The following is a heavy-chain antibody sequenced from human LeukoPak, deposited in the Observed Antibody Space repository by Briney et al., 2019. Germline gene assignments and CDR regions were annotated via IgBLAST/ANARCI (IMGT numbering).Heavy chain of an antibody. CDR2: IISIFGTA. D-gene: IGHD2/OR15-2a*01. CDR3: ASRIGDPDAFDI. CDR1: GGTFSSYA. Sequence: SVKVSCKASGGTFSSYAISWVRQAPGQGLEWMGGIISIFGTANYAQKFQGRVTITADESTSTAYMELSSLRSEDTAVYYCASRIGDPDAFDIWRQGTMVTVSS. V-gene: IGHV1-69*01. J-gene: IGHJ3*02.